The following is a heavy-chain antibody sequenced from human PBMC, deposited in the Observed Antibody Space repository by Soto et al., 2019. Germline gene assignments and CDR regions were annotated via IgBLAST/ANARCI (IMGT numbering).Heavy chain of an antibody. CDR1: GGTFSTYV. CDR3: ARRGSIAARSFDY. J-gene: IGHJ4*02. D-gene: IGHD6-6*01. Sequence: QVQLVQSGAEVKKPGSSVKVSCKASGGTFSTYVIGWVRQAPGQGLESMGGIIPIFGTPNYAQKFQGRVTITADESTSTAYMELSSLRSEDTAVYYCARRGSIAARSFDYWGQGTLVTVSS. CDR2: IIPIFGTP. V-gene: IGHV1-69*01.